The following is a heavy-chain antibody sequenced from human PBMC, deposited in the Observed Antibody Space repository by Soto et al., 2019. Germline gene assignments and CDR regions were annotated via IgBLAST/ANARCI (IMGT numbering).Heavy chain of an antibody. CDR2: IDPSDSYT. CDR1: GYSFTSYW. D-gene: IGHD1-20*01. V-gene: IGHV5-10-1*01. J-gene: IGHJ6*02. CDR3: ARPDNNWDYYYGMDV. Sequence: PVESLKISCKGSGYSFTSYWISWVRQMPGKGLEWMGRIDPSDSYTNYSPSFQGHVTISADKSISTAYLQWSSLKASDTAMYYCARPDNNWDYYYGMDVWGQGTTVTVSS.